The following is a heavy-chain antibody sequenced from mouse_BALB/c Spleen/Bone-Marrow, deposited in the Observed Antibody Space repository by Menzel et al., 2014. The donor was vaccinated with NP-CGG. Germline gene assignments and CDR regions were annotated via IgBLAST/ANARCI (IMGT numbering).Heavy chain of an antibody. CDR3: ARGGISVDY. V-gene: IGHV1-80*01. Sequence: VKLVESGAELVRPGSSVKISCESYGYVFSTYWINWVKQRPGQGLEWIGQIYPGDGDTDYNGKFKDKATLTADKSSNTAYMQLSSLTSEDSAVYFCARGGISVDYWGQGTTLTVSS. CDR2: IYPGDGDT. CDR1: GYVFSTYW. J-gene: IGHJ2*01.